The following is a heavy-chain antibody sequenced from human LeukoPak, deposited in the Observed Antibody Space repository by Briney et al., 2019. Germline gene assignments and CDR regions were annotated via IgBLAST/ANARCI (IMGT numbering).Heavy chain of an antibody. Sequence: SQTLSLTCTVSGGSISSGSYYWSWIRQPPGKGLEWIGYIYYSGSTNYNPSLKSRVTISVDTSKNQFSLKLSSVTAADTAVYYCARGGGSYYYWGQGTLVTVSS. CDR1: GGSISSGSYY. CDR3: ARGGGSYYY. V-gene: IGHV4-61*01. CDR2: IYYSGST. J-gene: IGHJ4*02. D-gene: IGHD1-26*01.